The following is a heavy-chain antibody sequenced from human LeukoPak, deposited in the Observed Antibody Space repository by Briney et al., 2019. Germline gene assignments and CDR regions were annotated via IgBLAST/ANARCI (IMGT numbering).Heavy chain of an antibody. CDR1: GFTFSNAW. Sequence: GGSLRLSCAASGFTFSNAWMSWVRQAPGKGLEWVGRIKSKTDGGTTDYAAPVKGRFTISRDDSKNTLYLHMNSLKTEDTAVYYCTTDFWSGYAYYYYMDVWGKGTTVTVSS. J-gene: IGHJ6*03. CDR2: IKSKTDGGTT. D-gene: IGHD3-3*01. CDR3: TTDFWSGYAYYYYMDV. V-gene: IGHV3-15*01.